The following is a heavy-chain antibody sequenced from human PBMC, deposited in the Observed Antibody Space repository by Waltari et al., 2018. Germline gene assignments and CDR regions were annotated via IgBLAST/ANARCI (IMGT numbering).Heavy chain of an antibody. V-gene: IGHV3-48*03. CDR3: ARGAGQLVNEYNWFDP. J-gene: IGHJ5*02. CDR2: ISSSGSTM. CDR1: GFTFSSYE. Sequence: EVQLVESGGGLVQPGGSLRLSCAASGFTFSSYEMNWVRQAPGKGREWVSYISSSGSTMYEADSVKGGFTNSGNNAKNSLYLQMNSLRAEDTAVYYWARGAGQLVNEYNWFDPWGQGTLVTVSS. D-gene: IGHD6-13*01.